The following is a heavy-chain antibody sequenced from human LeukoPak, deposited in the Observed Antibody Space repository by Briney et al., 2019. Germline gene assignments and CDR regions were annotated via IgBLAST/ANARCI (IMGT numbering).Heavy chain of an antibody. CDR3: ARGTGGDGGIDYFDY. CDR2: INPNSGGT. V-gene: IGHV1-2*04. CDR1: GYTLTELS. D-gene: IGHD2-21*02. J-gene: IGHJ4*02. Sequence: ASVKVSCKVSGYTLTELSMHWVRQAPGQGLEWMGWINPNSGGTNYAQKFQGWVTMTRDTSISTAYMELSRLRSDDTAVYYCARGTGGDGGIDYFDYWGQGTLVTVSS.